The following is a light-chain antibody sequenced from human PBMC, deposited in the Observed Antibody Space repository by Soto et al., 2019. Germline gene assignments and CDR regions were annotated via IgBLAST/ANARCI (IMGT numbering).Light chain of an antibody. CDR2: GAS. Sequence: EIVLTQSPGTLSLSPGERATLSCRAGQRFTGSTLAWYQQKPGQAPRLLIYGASSRATGIPDRFSGSGSGTDFTLTISRLEPEDFAVYYCQQYGTSPLTFGGGTKVEIK. J-gene: IGKJ4*01. V-gene: IGKV3-20*01. CDR1: QRFTGST. CDR3: QQYGTSPLT.